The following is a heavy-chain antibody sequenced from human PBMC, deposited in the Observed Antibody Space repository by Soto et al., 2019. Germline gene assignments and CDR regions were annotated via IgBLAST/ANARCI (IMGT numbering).Heavy chain of an antibody. J-gene: IGHJ4*02. V-gene: IGHV3-23*01. D-gene: IGHD6-19*01. CDR1: GFTFSSYA. Sequence: EVQLLESGGGLVQPGGSLRLSCAASGFTFSSYAMSWVRQAPGKGLEWVLAISGSGGSTYYADSVKGRFTISRDNSKNTLYLQMNSLRAEDTAVYYCAKIGGSGWSFGYWGQGTLVTVSS. CDR2: ISGSGGST. CDR3: AKIGGSGWSFGY.